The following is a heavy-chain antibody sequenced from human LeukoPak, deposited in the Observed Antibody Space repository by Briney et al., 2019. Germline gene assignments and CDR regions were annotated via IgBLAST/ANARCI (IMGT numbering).Heavy chain of an antibody. J-gene: IGHJ4*01. V-gene: IGHV4-39*01. CDR2: IFYGGSN. CDR3: ARQLPTAAADTRCYFGY. CDR1: GGSISNADYY. Sequence: SETLFLTCSVSGGSISNADYYWGWIRQAPGKGLEWIGSIFYGGSNHYNPSLKSPAAISVDTSKTQFSLKLTSVTAADAAMYYCARQLPTAAADTRCYFGYWGQGTMVTVSS. D-gene: IGHD6-25*01.